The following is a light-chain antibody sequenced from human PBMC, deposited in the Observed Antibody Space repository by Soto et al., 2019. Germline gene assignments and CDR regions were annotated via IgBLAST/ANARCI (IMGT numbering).Light chain of an antibody. CDR1: QSVSNN. CDR2: GAS. V-gene: IGKV3-20*01. CDR3: QQYGSSPWT. J-gene: IGKJ1*01. Sequence: EVLMSQSPATLSVSPGERATLSCRASQSVSNNLAWYQQKPGQAPRLLIYGASSRATGIPDRFSGSGSGTDFTLTISRLEPEDFAVYYCQQYGSSPWTFGQGTKVDI.